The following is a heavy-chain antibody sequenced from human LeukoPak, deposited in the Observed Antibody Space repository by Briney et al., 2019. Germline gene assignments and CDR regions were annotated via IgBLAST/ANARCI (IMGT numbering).Heavy chain of an antibody. D-gene: IGHD6-13*01. CDR1: GGSISSYY. V-gene: IGHV4-4*09. Sequence: SETLSLTCTVSGGSISSYYWSWIRQPPGKGLGWIGYIYTSGSTNYNPSLKSRVTISVDTSKNQFSLKLSSVTAADTAVYYCARAKYSSSWYTAPYYFDYWGQGTLVTVSS. CDR2: IYTSGST. J-gene: IGHJ4*02. CDR3: ARAKYSSSWYTAPYYFDY.